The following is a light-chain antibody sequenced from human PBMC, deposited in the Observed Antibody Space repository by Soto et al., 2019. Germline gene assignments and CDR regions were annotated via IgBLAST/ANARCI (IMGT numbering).Light chain of an antibody. CDR1: SSDVGDYNY. V-gene: IGLV2-8*01. J-gene: IGLJ1*01. CDR3: CSYKSISTYV. Sequence: QSALTQPPSASGSLGQSVTIPCTGTSSDVGDYNYVSWYQQHPGKVPKLMIYEVSKRPSGVPDRFSGSKSGNTASLTVSGLQAEDEADYYCCSYKSISTYVFGTGTKLTVL. CDR2: EVS.